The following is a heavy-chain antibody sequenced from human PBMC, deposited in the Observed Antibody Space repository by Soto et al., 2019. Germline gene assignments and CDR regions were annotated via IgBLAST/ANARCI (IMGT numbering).Heavy chain of an antibody. D-gene: IGHD2-15*01. CDR1: GFTFSSYG. V-gene: IGHV3-30*18. J-gene: IGHJ6*03. Sequence: GGSLRLSCAASGFTFSSYGMHWVRQAPGKGLEWVAVISYDGSNKYYADSVTGRFTISRDNSKNTLYLQMNSLRAEDTAVYYCAKYVLLQDYYYYSMDVWGKGTTVTVSS. CDR2: ISYDGSNK. CDR3: AKYVLLQDYYYYSMDV.